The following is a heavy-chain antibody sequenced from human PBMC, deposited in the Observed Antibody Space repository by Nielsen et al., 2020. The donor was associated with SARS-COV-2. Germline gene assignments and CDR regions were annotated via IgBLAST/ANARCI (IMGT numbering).Heavy chain of an antibody. Sequence: RQAPGKGLEWIGEINYSGSTNYNPSLKSRVTISVDTSKNQFSLKLSSVTAADTAVYYCARVGGYYDILTGYYKGSLDYWGQGTLVTVSS. V-gene: IGHV4-34*01. CDR3: ARVGGYYDILTGYYKGSLDY. CDR2: INYSGST. D-gene: IGHD3-9*01. J-gene: IGHJ4*02.